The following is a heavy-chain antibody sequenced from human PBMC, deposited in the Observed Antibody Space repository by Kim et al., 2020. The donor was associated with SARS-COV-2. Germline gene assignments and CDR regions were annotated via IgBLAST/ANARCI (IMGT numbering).Heavy chain of an antibody. CDR3: TRDVSGCFDY. J-gene: IGHJ4*02. V-gene: IGHV3-48*03. CDR2: ISTSGDTT. Sequence: GSLRLSCEASGFTFSNYEMNWVRQAPGKGLEWLSFISTSGDTTYYADSVKGRFTLSRDNARNSLYLQMSSLRAEDTGVYYCTRDVSGCFDYWGQGTQVTASS. CDR1: GFTFSNYE. D-gene: IGHD3-10*01.